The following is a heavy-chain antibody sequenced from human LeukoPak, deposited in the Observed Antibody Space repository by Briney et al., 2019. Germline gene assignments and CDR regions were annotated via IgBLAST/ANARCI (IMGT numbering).Heavy chain of an antibody. CDR1: GFTFSTHR. Sequence: PGGSLRLSCAASGFTFSTHRMHWVRQAPGKGLEWVSSISGTSTYIHYADSVRGRFTISRDNAKNSLYLQMNSLRAEDTAVYYCARDRGFIGVFYNGIDVWGQGTTVTVPS. CDR3: ARDRGFIGVFYNGIDV. D-gene: IGHD3-10*01. V-gene: IGHV3-21*01. CDR2: ISGTSTYI. J-gene: IGHJ6*02.